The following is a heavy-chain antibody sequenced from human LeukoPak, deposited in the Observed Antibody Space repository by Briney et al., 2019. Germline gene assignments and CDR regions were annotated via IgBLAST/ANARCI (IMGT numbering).Heavy chain of an antibody. J-gene: IGHJ4*02. CDR3: TREALNHGSGTYYIDSFDF. D-gene: IGHD3-10*01. Sequence: GGSLRLSCAAPGFTFSDHFMDWVRQAPGKGLEWVGRARNKANSYSVEYAESLRSRFTISRDDSENSLYLQMTSLRTEDTALYYCTREALNHGSGTYYIDSFDFWGQGTLVTVSS. CDR1: GFTFSDHF. V-gene: IGHV3-72*01. CDR2: ARNKANSYSV.